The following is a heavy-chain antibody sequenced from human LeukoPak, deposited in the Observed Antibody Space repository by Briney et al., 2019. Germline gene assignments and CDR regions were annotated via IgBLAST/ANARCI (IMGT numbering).Heavy chain of an antibody. CDR3: ARALRTGQGDYVPVL. CDR2: IYPGDSET. CDR1: GYRFTNYW. J-gene: IGHJ4*02. V-gene: IGHV5-51*01. D-gene: IGHD3-10*02. Sequence: GESLKISCKASGYRFTNYWIGWVRQMPGKGLEWMTIIYPGDSETRYSPSFQGQVTISADKSIGTTYLQWNSLKASDTAMYYCARALRTGQGDYVPVLWGQGTLVTVSS.